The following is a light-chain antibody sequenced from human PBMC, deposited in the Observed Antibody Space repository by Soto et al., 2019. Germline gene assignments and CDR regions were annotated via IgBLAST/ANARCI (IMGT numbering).Light chain of an antibody. CDR2: DAS. J-gene: IGKJ1*01. CDR3: QQYYRWPQT. V-gene: IGKV3D-15*01. CDR1: ESVRSN. Sequence: EIVMTQSPVTLSVSPVERATLSCRASESVRSNLAWYQQIPGRAPRLLIYDASNKATGIPARFSGSGSGTEFTLTISSLQSEDFAVYYCQQYYRWPQTFGQGTKVDI.